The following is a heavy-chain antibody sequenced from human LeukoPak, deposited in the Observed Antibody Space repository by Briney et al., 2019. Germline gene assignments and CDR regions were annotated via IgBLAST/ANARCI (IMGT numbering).Heavy chain of an antibody. J-gene: IGHJ4*02. CDR3: ASSGSYRFDY. V-gene: IGHV3-48*02. CDR1: GFTFSSYS. CDR2: ITASGTAM. D-gene: IGHD1-26*01. Sequence: GGSLRLSCAASGFTFSSYSMNWVRQAPGKGLEWVSRITASGTAMFYADSVKGRFTISRDNAKNSLYLQMNSLRDEDTAVYYCASSGSYRFDYWGQGTLVTVSS.